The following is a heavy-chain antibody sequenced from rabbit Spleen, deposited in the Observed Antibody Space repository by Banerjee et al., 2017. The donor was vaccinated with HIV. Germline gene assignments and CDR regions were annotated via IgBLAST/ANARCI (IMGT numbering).Heavy chain of an antibody. CDR2: IVTGDGNT. Sequence: QEQLEESGGGLVKPEGSLTLTCKASGFDLSSYYYMCWVRQAPGKGLEWIGCIVTGDGNTYYASWAKGRFTISKTSSTTVDLKMTSLTDADTATYFCARGEYSGVWGGLWGPGTLVTVS. D-gene: IGHD4-1*01. CDR1: GFDLSSYYY. CDR3: ARGEYSGVWGGL. J-gene: IGHJ4*01. V-gene: IGHV1S45*01.